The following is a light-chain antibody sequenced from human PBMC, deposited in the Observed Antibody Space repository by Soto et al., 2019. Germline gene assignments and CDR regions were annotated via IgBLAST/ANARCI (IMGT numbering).Light chain of an antibody. CDR3: QQRYSSST. J-gene: IGKJ4*01. Sequence: DIQMTQSPSSLSASVGDRVTITCRASQSIGSSLNWYQQRPGKAPNLLIYAASSLQSGVPSRFSGSGSGTDFTLTITSLQRDDFATYFCQQRYSSSTFGGGTKVDIK. CDR2: AAS. CDR1: QSIGSS. V-gene: IGKV1-39*01.